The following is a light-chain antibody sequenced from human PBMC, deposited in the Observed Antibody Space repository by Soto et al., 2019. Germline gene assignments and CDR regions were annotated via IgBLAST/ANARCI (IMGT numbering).Light chain of an antibody. CDR3: QQTYSTSGT. J-gene: IGKJ1*01. CDR1: QSISNL. Sequence: DIQMTQSPYSLSASVGDRVTITCRASQSISNLLNWYQQKPGKAPKLLIYTASTLQSGVPSRFSGSGSGTYFTLTISSLQPEDFATYFGQQTYSTSGTFGQGTKVEIK. V-gene: IGKV1-39*01. CDR2: TAS.